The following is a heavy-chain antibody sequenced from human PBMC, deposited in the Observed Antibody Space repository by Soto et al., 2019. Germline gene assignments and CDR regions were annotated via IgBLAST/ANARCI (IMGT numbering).Heavy chain of an antibody. CDR3: ARDMAATMVRGVICGPRPSSDY. D-gene: IGHD3-10*01. Sequence: QVQLVQSGAEVKKPGASVKVSCKASGYTFTSYGISWVRQAPGQGLEWMGWISAYNGNTNYAQKLQGRVTMTTDTSTSTAYMELRSLRSDDTAVYYCARDMAATMVRGVICGPRPSSDYWGEGTLVTVSS. J-gene: IGHJ4*02. V-gene: IGHV1-18*01. CDR1: GYTFTSYG. CDR2: ISAYNGNT.